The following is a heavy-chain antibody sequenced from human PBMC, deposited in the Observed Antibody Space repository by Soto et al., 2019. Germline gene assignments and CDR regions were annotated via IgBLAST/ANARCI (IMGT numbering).Heavy chain of an antibody. Sequence: LSLTCTVSSGSISGYSWTWIRQPPRKGLEWIGYIYKSGSTTYNPSLKSRVTMSVDTSKSQLSLKVTSVTAADTAVYYCARGVPNCSSSSCYFDYWSQGALVTVSS. CDR3: ARGVPNCSSSSCYFDY. CDR1: SGSISGYS. D-gene: IGHD2-2*01. CDR2: IYKSGST. V-gene: IGHV4-59*01. J-gene: IGHJ4*02.